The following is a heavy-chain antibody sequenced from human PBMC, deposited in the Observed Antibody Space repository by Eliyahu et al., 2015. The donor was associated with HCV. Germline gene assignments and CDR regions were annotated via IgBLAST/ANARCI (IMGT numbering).Heavy chain of an antibody. CDR2: ISWNSGKK. D-gene: IGHD2-8*02. Sequence: EVQLVESGGGLAQPGRSLRLSCEASGFNFDDYGMHWVRQSPGKGLEWVAGISWNSGKKDYANSVKGRFTISRDNAKNSVHLEMDSLTPEDTALYFCAKDLALCSNGPGGFCFTHAFDVWGQGTSVTVSS. V-gene: IGHV3-9*01. CDR3: AKDLALCSNGPGGFCFTHAFDV. J-gene: IGHJ3*01. CDR1: GFNFDDYG.